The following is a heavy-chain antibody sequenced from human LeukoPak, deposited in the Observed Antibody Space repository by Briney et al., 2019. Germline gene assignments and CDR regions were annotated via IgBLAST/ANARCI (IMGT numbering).Heavy chain of an antibody. D-gene: IGHD1-26*01. CDR1: GGSISSGGYS. V-gene: IGHV4-30-2*01. J-gene: IGHJ4*02. CDR3: ARDFGSLDY. Sequence: PSETLSLTCAVSGGSISSGGYSWSWIRQPPGKGLEWIGYIYHSGSTYYNPSLKSRVTISVDRSKNQFSLKLSSVTAADTAVYYCARDFGSLDYWGQGTLVTVSS. CDR2: IYHSGST.